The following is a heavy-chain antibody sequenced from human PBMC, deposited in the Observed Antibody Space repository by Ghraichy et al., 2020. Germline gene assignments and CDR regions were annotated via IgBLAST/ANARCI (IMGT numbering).Heavy chain of an antibody. V-gene: IGHV3-23*01. Sequence: GGSLRLSCAASGFTFSSYAMSWVRQAPGKGLEWVSAISGSGGSTYYADSVKGRFNISRDNSKNTLYLQMNSLRAEDTAVYYCAKGGSGSYYRHYFDYWGQGTLVTVSS. CDR2: ISGSGGST. J-gene: IGHJ4*02. CDR3: AKGGSGSYYRHYFDY. D-gene: IGHD3-10*01. CDR1: GFTFSSYA.